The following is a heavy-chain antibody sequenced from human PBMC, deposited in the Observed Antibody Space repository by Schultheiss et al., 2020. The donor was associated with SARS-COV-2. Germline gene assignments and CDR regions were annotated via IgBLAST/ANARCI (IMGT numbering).Heavy chain of an antibody. CDR3: ARHLLSFEDSLNWFDP. CDR2: IYYSGST. Sequence: SETLSLTCTVSGGSISSYYWSWIRQPPGKGLEWIGYIYYSGSTYYNPSLKSRVTISVDTSMNQFSLQLSFVTAAETAVYYCARHLLSFEDSLNWFDPWGQGALVTVSS. CDR1: GGSISSYY. J-gene: IGHJ5*02. D-gene: IGHD2-15*01. V-gene: IGHV4-59*08.